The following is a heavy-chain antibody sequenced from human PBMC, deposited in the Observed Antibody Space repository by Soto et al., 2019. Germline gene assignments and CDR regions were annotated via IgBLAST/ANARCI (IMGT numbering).Heavy chain of an antibody. V-gene: IGHV3-13*01. D-gene: IGHD6-13*01. CDR1: GFTFSSYY. CDR2: IGTAGDT. Sequence: GGSLILSCAASGFTFSSYYMHWVRQATGKGLEWVSAIGTAGDTYYPGSVRGRFTISRENAKNSLYLQMNSLRAGDTAVYYCARTRSSSWYFKYYYMDVWGKGTTVTVSS. J-gene: IGHJ6*03. CDR3: ARTRSSSWYFKYYYMDV.